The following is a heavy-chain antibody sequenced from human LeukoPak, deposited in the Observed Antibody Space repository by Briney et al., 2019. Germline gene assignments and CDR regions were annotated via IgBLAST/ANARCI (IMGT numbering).Heavy chain of an antibody. CDR2: ISAYNGNT. D-gene: IGHD3-22*01. Sequence: ASVKVSCKASGYTFTSYGISWVRQAPGQGLEWMGWISAYNGNTNYAQKVQGRATMTTDTSTSTAYMELRSLRSDDTAVYYCAREEGRTYYYDSSESRACDYWGQGTLVTVSS. V-gene: IGHV1-18*01. J-gene: IGHJ4*02. CDR3: AREEGRTYYYDSSESRACDY. CDR1: GYTFTSYG.